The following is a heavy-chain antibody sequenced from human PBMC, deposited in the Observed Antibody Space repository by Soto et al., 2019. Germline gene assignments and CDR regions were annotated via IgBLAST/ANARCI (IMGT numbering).Heavy chain of an antibody. CDR1: GGTFSNSA. V-gene: IGHV1-69*01. D-gene: IGHD3-16*01. CDR2: NIPLFGTS. J-gene: IGHJ4*03. Sequence: QVQAVQSGAEVKNPGSSVKVSCKAPGGTFSNSAISWVRPSSGRGLEWMGGNIPLFGTSNYTQIFQGRVTIAADDHTSTDYMELSSRTSEDTDGDYGAKTRAPTWGYLDLWDQGTLVTVSS. CDR3: AKTRAPTWGYLDL.